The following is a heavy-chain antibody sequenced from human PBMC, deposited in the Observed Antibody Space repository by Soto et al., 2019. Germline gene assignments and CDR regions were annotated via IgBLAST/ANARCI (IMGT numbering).Heavy chain of an antibody. D-gene: IGHD3-3*01. CDR3: AKAGITIRYYYGMDV. CDR1: GFTFSSYA. V-gene: IGHV3-23*01. J-gene: IGHJ6*02. CDR2: ISGSGGST. Sequence: GGSLRLSCAASGFTFSSYAMSWVRRAPGKGLEWVSAISGSGGSTYYADSVKGRFTISRDNSKNTLYLQMNSLRAEDTAVYYCAKAGITIRYYYGMDVWGQGTTITVSS.